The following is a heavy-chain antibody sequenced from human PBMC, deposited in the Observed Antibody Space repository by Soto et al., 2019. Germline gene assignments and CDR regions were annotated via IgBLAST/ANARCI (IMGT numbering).Heavy chain of an antibody. J-gene: IGHJ6*02. D-gene: IGHD3-10*01. CDR1: ALAFRSYS. V-gene: IGHV3-21*01. CDR3: ARDLAQRITMVRGQIPLMDV. CDR2: TSSSSSYI. Sequence: GGALRLSGAAAALAFRSYSMNWVRQALGKGLEWVSSTSSSSSYIYYADSVKGRFPISRDNAKNSLYLQMNRLRAEDTAVYYCARDLAQRITMVRGQIPLMDVWGQGTTVTVSS.